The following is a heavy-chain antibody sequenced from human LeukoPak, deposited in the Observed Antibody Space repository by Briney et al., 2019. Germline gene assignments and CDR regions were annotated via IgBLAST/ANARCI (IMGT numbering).Heavy chain of an antibody. D-gene: IGHD1-26*01. Sequence: GASVKVSCKASASTFSTYAIHWVRQAPGQGLEWMGWINTNTGNPTYAQGFPGRFVFSLDTSVSTAYLQISSLKAEDTAVYYCARDVNYSGSYLGYWGQGTLVTVSS. CDR3: ARDVNYSGSYLGY. CDR1: ASTFSTYA. CDR2: INTNTGNP. J-gene: IGHJ4*02. V-gene: IGHV7-4-1*02.